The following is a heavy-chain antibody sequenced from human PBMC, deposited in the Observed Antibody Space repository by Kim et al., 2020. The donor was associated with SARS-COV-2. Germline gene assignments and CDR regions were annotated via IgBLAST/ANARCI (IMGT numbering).Heavy chain of an antibody. CDR1: GGSISGYF. J-gene: IGHJ4*01. Sequence: SETLSLTCAAFGGSISGYFGTWIRQSPGTGLEWIGDVDHSGKTTYNPSLKTRVTISVDTSKNQFSLQLSSVTAADSAVYYCARGTSRDSYRWRYFDNWG. CDR3: ARGTSRDSYRWRYFDN. D-gene: IGHD3-22*01. V-gene: IGHV4-34*01. CDR2: VDHSGKT.